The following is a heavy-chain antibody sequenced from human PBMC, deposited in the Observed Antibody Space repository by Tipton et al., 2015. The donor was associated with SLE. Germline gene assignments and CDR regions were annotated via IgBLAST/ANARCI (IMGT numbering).Heavy chain of an antibody. V-gene: IGHV3-30-3*01. J-gene: IGHJ3*02. CDR3: TRGYFEILTGLRYYAFDI. CDR1: GFTFRNHA. CDR2: VSNDGSSQ. Sequence: SLRLSCAAAGFTFRNHAMHWVRQAPGKGLEWVATVSNDGSSQYYANSVKGRFTISRDTPKNMLYLQMNSLRPEDTAVYYCTRGYFEILTGLRYYAFDIWGQGTMVTVSS. D-gene: IGHD3-9*01.